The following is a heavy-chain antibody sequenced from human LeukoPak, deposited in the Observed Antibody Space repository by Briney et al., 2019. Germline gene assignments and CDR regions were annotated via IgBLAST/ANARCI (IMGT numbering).Heavy chain of an antibody. CDR2: INHSGST. Sequence: SETLSLTCAVYGGSFSGYYWSWIRQPPGKGLEWIGEINHSGSTNYNPSLKSRVTISVDTSKNQFSLKLSSVTAADTAVYYCAREAQLRGEYWFDPWGQGTLVTVSS. V-gene: IGHV4-34*01. CDR3: AREAQLRGEYWFDP. CDR1: GGSFSGYY. D-gene: IGHD3-10*01. J-gene: IGHJ5*02.